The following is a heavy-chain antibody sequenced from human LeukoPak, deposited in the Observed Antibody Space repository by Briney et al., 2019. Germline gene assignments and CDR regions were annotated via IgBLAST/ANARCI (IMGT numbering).Heavy chain of an antibody. D-gene: IGHD4-23*01. Sequence: GGSLRLSCAASGFSFSSYWMHWVRQAPGKGLVSVSRIASDGSSTTYADSVKGRFSISRDNAKNTLYLQMNSLRVEDTAVYYCARGRPHGNDYWGQGTLVTVSS. CDR2: IASDGSST. CDR3: ARGRPHGNDY. V-gene: IGHV3-74*01. J-gene: IGHJ4*02. CDR1: GFSFSSYW.